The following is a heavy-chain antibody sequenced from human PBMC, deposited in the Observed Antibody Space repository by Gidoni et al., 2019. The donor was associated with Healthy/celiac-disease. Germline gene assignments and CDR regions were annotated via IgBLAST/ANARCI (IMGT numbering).Heavy chain of an antibody. J-gene: IGHJ3*02. V-gene: IGHV3-21*01. D-gene: IGHD6-19*01. Sequence: EVQLVESGGGMVKPGGSLRLSCAASGFTFSSYSMNWVRQATGKGLEWVASISSSSSYIYYADSLKGRFTISRDNSKNSLYLQMNSLRAEDTAVYYGARVVAGWGAFDIWGQGTMVTVSS. CDR1: GFTFSSYS. CDR2: ISSSSSYI. CDR3: ARVVAGWGAFDI.